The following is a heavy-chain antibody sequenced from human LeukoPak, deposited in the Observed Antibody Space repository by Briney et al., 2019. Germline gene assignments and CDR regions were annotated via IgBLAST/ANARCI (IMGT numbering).Heavy chain of an antibody. J-gene: IGHJ3*02. CDR3: AKSHQWLVTDAFDS. CDR2: ISGSAGST. CDR1: GFTFSRHA. V-gene: IGHV3-23*01. Sequence: GGSLRLSCAASGFTFSRHAMSWVRQAPGKGLEWVSGISGSAGSTYYADSVKGRFTISRDNSRNTLYLQINSLRAEDTAVYYCAKSHQWLVTDAFDSWGQGTMGTVS. D-gene: IGHD6-19*01.